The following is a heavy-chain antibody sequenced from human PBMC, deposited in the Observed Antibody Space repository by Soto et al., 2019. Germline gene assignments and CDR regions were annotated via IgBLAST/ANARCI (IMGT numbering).Heavy chain of an antibody. CDR2: ISARGGST. Sequence: GGSLRLSCAASGFTFSSYTMNWVRQAPGKGLEWVSLISARGGSTYYADSVKGRFTISRDNSKNTLYLQMNSLRAEDTGVYYCARDPPNDKTQLDYGMDVWGQGTAVPVSS. CDR1: GFTFSSYT. D-gene: IGHD2-2*01. J-gene: IGHJ6*02. V-gene: IGHV3-23*01. CDR3: ARDPPNDKTQLDYGMDV.